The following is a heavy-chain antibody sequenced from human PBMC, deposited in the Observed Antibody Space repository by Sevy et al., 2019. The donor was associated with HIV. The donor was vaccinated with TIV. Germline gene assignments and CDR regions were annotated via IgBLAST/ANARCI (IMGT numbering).Heavy chain of an antibody. CDR1: GFTFSNAW. D-gene: IGHD3-22*01. CDR2: IKSKTDGGTT. V-gene: IGHV3-15*01. Sequence: GGSLRLSCAASGFTFSNAWMSWVRQAPGKGLEWVGRIKSKTDGGTTDYAAPVKGRFTISRDDSKNTLYLQMNSLKTEDTAVYYCTTNTPYYYDSSGYYLVDYWGQRTLVTVSS. CDR3: TTNTPYYYDSSGYYLVDY. J-gene: IGHJ4*02.